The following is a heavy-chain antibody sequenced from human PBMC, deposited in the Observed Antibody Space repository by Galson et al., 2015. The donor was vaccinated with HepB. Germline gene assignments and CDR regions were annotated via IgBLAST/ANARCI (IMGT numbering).Heavy chain of an antibody. CDR3: ATVGSRQQLWGGAFDI. Sequence: SVKVSCKVSGYTLTELSMHWVRQAPGKGLEWMGGFDPEDGETIYAQKFQGRVTMTEDTSTDTAYMELSSLRSEDTAVYYCATVGSRQQLWGGAFDIWGQGTMVTVSS. CDR1: GYTLTELS. J-gene: IGHJ3*02. D-gene: IGHD6-13*01. CDR2: FDPEDGET. V-gene: IGHV1-24*01.